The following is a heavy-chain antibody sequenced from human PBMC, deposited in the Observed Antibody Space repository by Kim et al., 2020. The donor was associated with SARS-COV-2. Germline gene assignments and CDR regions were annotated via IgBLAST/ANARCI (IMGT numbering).Heavy chain of an antibody. D-gene: IGHD3-22*01. V-gene: IGHV5-51*01. CDR3: ARGGQRVVTYFDY. J-gene: IGHJ4*02. Sequence: SPSFQGHVTISADKSSSTAYLQWSSLKASDTAMYYCARGGQRVVTYFDYWGQGTLVTVSS.